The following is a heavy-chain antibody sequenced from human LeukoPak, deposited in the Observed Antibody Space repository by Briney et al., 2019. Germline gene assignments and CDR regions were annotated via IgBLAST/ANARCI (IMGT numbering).Heavy chain of an antibody. CDR3: ARHGVAVAAPSWFDP. J-gene: IGHJ5*02. Sequence: SETLSLTCTVSGGSISSSSYYWGWIRQPPGKGLEWIGSIYYSGSTYYNPSLKSRVTISVDTSKNQFSLKLSSVTAADTAVYYCARHGVAVAAPSWFDPWGQGTLVTVSS. V-gene: IGHV4-39*01. CDR2: IYYSGST. D-gene: IGHD6-19*01. CDR1: GGSISSSSYY.